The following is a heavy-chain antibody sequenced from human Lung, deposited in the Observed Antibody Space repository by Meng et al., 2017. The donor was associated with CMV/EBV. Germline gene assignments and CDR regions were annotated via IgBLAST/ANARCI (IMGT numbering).Heavy chain of an antibody. Sequence: SXXVSXXASGYTXTGYYMHWVRQAPGQGLEWMGWINPNSGGTNYAQKFQGRVTMTRDTSISTAYMELSRLRSDDTAVYYCARDDSGYGDYGGVYYYGMDVWXQGTTVTVSS. D-gene: IGHD4-17*01. V-gene: IGHV1-2*02. CDR1: GYTXTGYY. J-gene: IGHJ6*02. CDR2: INPNSGGT. CDR3: ARDDSGYGDYGGVYYYGMDV.